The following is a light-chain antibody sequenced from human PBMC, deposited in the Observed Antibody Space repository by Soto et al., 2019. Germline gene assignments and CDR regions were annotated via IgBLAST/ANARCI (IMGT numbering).Light chain of an antibody. CDR2: LEGSGSY. J-gene: IGLJ2*01. CDR3: ETWDSNPPVV. CDR1: SGHSSYI. Sequence: QSVLTRSSSASASLGSSVKLTCTLSSGHSSYIIAWHQQQPGKAPRYLMKLEGSGSYNKGSGVPDRFSGSSSGADRYLTISNLQFEDEADYYRETWDSNPPVVFGGGTKLTFL. V-gene: IGLV4-60*02.